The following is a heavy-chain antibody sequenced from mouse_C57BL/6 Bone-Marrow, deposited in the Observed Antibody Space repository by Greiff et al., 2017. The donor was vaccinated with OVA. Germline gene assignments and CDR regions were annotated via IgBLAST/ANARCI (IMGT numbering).Heavy chain of an antibody. D-gene: IGHD2-5*01. CDR1: GFSLTSYG. J-gene: IGHJ3*01. Sequence: VKLQESGPGLVAPSQSLSITCTVSGFSLTSYGVDWVRQSPGKGLEWLGVIWGVGSTNYNSALKSRLSISKDNSKSQVFLKMNSLQTDDTAMYYCASDPGYSNYDAYWGQGTLVTVSA. CDR3: ASDPGYSNYDAY. V-gene: IGHV2-6*01. CDR2: IWGVGST.